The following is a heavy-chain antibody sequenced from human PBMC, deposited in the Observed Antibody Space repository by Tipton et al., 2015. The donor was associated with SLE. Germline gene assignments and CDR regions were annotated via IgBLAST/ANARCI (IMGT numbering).Heavy chain of an antibody. V-gene: IGHV4-4*07. CDR3: VRGTMLGDFWSGYLPRFDY. Sequence: TLSLTCTVSGGSISSYYWSWIRQPAGKGLEWIGRIYTSGSTNYNPSLKSRVTMSVDTSKNQFSLKLSSVTAADTAVYYCVRGTMLGDFWSGYLPRFDYWGQGTLVTVSS. CDR2: IYTSGST. D-gene: IGHD3-3*01. CDR1: GGSISSYY. J-gene: IGHJ4*02.